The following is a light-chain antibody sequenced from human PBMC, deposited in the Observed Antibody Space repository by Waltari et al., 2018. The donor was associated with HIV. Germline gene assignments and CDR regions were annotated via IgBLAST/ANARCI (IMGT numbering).Light chain of an antibody. CDR2: DNN. CDR1: SSNIGAGYD. V-gene: IGLV1-40*01. Sequence: QSVLTQPPSVSGAPGQRVTISCTGSSSNIGAGYDVHWYQQLPGTAPKLLIYDNNHRRSGLPDRFSGSKSGTSASLAITGLQAEDEADYYCQSYDSRLGVLFGGGTKLTVL. CDR3: QSYDSRLGVL. J-gene: IGLJ2*01.